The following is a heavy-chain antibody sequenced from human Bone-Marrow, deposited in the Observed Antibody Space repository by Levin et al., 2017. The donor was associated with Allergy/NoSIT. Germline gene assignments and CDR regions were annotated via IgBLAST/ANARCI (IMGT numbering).Heavy chain of an antibody. CDR2: ISSSSRYI. CDR3: ARDVLLTFGDLYHAFDM. V-gene: IGHV3-21*06. Sequence: GESLKISCAASGFTFSSYSMNWVRQAPGKGLEWVSSISSSSRYIYYADSVKGRFTISRDNPKNSLYLQLNSLRAEDTAVYYCARDVLLTFGDLYHAFDMWGQGTMVTVSS. D-gene: IGHD3-10*01. J-gene: IGHJ3*02. CDR1: GFTFSSYS.